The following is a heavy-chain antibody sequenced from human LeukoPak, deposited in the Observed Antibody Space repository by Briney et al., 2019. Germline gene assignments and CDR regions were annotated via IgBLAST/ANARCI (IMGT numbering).Heavy chain of an antibody. V-gene: IGHV4-30-2*01. CDR3: ARGYGTFDF. CDR1: GGSINSGGYS. D-gene: IGHD5-18*01. CDR2: IYHSGST. Sequence: SQALSLTCAVSGGSINSGGYSWSWIRQPPGKGLEWMGYIYHSGSTYYNPSLKSRVTTSVDRSKSHFSLKLNSVTAADTAVYYCARGYGTFDFWGQGILVTVSS. J-gene: IGHJ4*02.